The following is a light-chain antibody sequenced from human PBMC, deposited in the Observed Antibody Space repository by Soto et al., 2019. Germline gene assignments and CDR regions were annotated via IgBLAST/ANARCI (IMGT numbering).Light chain of an antibody. Sequence: EIVLTQSPGSLSLSPGQRATLSCRASESISRDYLAWYQQRLGQAPRLLIYGASSGATGIPDRFSGSGSGIDFTLPISRLEPEDFAIYYCHQYGGVPYTFGQGTKLEIK. CDR2: GAS. J-gene: IGKJ2*01. CDR3: HQYGGVPYT. CDR1: ESISRDY. V-gene: IGKV3-20*01.